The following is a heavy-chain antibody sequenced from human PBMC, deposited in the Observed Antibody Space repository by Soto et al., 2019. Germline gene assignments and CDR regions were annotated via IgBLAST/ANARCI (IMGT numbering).Heavy chain of an antibody. CDR1: GGSFSGYY. D-gene: IGHD3-22*01. CDR3: ARGRGNYYDTSAWGGY. Sequence: QVQLQQWGAGLLKPSETLSLTCAVYGGSFSGYYWSWIRQPPGKGLAWIGDINSSGSTNNNPSLKSQVTIPVDTSKNQFSLQLSSATAADTAVDYCARGRGNYYDTSAWGGYWGQGTLVTVSS. J-gene: IGHJ4*02. CDR2: INSSGST. V-gene: IGHV4-34*01.